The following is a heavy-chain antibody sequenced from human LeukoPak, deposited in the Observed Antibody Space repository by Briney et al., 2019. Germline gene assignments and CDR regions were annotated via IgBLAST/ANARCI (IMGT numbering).Heavy chain of an antibody. CDR3: ASNKEIFYDSSGGY. CDR1: GFTFSDYY. D-gene: IGHD3-22*01. CDR2: IGSSSSYT. V-gene: IGHV3-11*03. Sequence: PGGSLRLSCAASGFTFSDYYMSWIRQAPGKGLEWVSFIGSSSSYTYYADSVKGRFTISRDNSKNTLFLQMKSLRAEDTAVYYCASNKEIFYDSSGGYWGQGTLVTVSS. J-gene: IGHJ4*02.